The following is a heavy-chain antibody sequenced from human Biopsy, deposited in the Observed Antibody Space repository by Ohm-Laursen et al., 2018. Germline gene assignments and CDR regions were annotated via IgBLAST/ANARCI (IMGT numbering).Heavy chain of an antibody. CDR1: GGYISHYY. D-gene: IGHD3-10*01. CDR3: ARAPPLIRGVVESRFDP. V-gene: IGHV4-4*07. CDR2: IYITGET. Sequence: TLSLTCTVSGGYISHYYWTWIRQPAGQGLEWIGRIYITGETDYNPSLKSRVTMSVDSSKKQFSLKLKSVTAADTAIYYCARAPPLIRGVVESRFDPWGQGTLVTVSS. J-gene: IGHJ5*02.